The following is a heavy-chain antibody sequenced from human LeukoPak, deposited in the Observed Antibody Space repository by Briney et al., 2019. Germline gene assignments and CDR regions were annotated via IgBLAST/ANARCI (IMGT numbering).Heavy chain of an antibody. CDR1: GGSISSGSYY. Sequence: TLSLTCTVSGGSISSGSYYWSWIRQPAGKGLEWIGRIYTSGSTNYNPSLKSRVTISVDTSKNQFSPKLSSVTAADTAVYYCARFSSYYDSSGYSRYYFDYWGQGTLVTVSS. CDR2: IYTSGST. D-gene: IGHD3-22*01. J-gene: IGHJ4*02. CDR3: ARFSSYYDSSGYSRYYFDY. V-gene: IGHV4-61*02.